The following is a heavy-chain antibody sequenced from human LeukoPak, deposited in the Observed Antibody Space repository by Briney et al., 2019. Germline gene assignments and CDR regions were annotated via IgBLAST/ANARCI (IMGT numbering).Heavy chain of an antibody. CDR2: IYSGGST. D-gene: IGHD1-26*01. CDR1: GFTVRTNY. Sequence: GGSLRLSCAASGFTVRTNYMSWVRQAPGKGLEWVSIIYSGGSTYYADSVKGRFTISRDDSKNTLNLQMSRLRAEDTAVYYCARRSSGRNEAPFDYWGQGTLVTVSS. V-gene: IGHV3-53*01. J-gene: IGHJ4*02. CDR3: ARRSSGRNEAPFDY.